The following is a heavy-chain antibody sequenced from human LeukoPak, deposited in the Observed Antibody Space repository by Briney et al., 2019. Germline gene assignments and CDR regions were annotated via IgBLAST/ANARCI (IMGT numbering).Heavy chain of an antibody. D-gene: IGHD5-24*01. CDR2: ISSSGSTI. CDR1: GFTFSSYD. V-gene: IGHV3-48*03. Sequence: PGGSLRLSCAVSGFTFSSYDVKWVRQAPGKGLEWVSFISSSGSTINYADSVNGRFTISRDNAKNSLYLQMNSLRAEDTAVYYCASPQYYFDYWGQGTLVTVSS. J-gene: IGHJ4*02. CDR3: ASPQYYFDY.